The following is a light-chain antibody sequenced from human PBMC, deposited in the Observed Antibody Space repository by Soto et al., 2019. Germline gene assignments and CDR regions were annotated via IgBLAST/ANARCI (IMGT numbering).Light chain of an antibody. Sequence: DIVMTQSPATLSLPSGERVTLSFRASQSVTSNYLSWYQQKPGQAPRLLIYDASTRATVIPARFSGSGSGTEFTLTISSLQSEDFAVYYCQQYNDWPPITFGQGTRLEI. CDR3: QQYNDWPPIT. V-gene: IGKV3D-7*01. CDR1: QSVTSNY. J-gene: IGKJ5*01. CDR2: DAS.